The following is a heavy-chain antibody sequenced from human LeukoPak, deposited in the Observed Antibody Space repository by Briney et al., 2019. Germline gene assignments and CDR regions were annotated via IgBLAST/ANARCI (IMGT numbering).Heavy chain of an antibody. D-gene: IGHD1-26*01. CDR1: GYTFTSYY. J-gene: IGHJ5*02. Sequence: ASVKVSCKASGYTFTSYYMHWVRQAPGQGLEWMGIINPSGGSTSYAQKFQGRVTMTRDTSISTAYMELSRLRSDDTAVYYCARSRIVGAWFDPWGQGTLVTVSS. CDR2: INPSGGST. CDR3: ARSRIVGAWFDP. V-gene: IGHV1-46*01.